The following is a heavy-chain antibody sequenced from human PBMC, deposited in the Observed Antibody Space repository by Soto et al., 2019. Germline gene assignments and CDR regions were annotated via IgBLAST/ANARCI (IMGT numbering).Heavy chain of an antibody. V-gene: IGHV1-18*01. Sequence: ASVKVACTASGYTFTSYGISWLRHAPGQGVEWMGWISAYNGNTNYAQKLQGRVTMTTATTTSTAYMELRRLRSDDTAVYYCARGLDINFDFLSGYPSPTNNFANWGQGTLVTV. CDR1: GYTFTSYG. D-gene: IGHD3-3*01. CDR3: ARGLDINFDFLSGYPSPTNNFAN. CDR2: ISAYNGNT. J-gene: IGHJ4*02.